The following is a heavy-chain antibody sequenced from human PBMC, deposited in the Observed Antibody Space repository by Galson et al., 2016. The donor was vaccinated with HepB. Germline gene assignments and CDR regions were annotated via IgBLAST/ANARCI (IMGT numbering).Heavy chain of an antibody. CDR3: ARAAGSYAYGYSSGWYYFDL. CDR2: FSSGGTTT. D-gene: IGHD6-19*01. J-gene: IGHJ4*02. CDR1: GFTFNDHN. V-gene: IGHV3-11*01. Sequence: SLRLSCAASGFTFNDHNMSWLRQAPGKGLEGVAYFSSGGTTTYYADSVKGRFSISGDDAKTSLFLQMNSLTGEDTAVYYCARAAGSYAYGYSSGWYYFDLWGQGTLVTVSS.